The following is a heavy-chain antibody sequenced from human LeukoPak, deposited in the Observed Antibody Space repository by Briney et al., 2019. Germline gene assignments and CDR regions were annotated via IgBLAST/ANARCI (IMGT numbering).Heavy chain of an antibody. V-gene: IGHV4-34*01. CDR3: ARDLSDYYGSGSYRPIDAFDI. CDR1: GGSFSGYY. CDR2: INHSGSP. J-gene: IGHJ3*02. D-gene: IGHD3-10*01. Sequence: PSETLSLTCAVYGGSFSGYYWSWIRQPPGKGLEWIGEINHSGSPNYNPSLKSRVTISIDTFKNQFSLKLSPVTAADTAVYYCARDLSDYYGSGSYRPIDAFDIWGQGTMVTVSS.